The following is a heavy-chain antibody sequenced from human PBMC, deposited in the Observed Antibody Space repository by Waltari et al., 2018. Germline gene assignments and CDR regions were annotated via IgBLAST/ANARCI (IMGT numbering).Heavy chain of an antibody. D-gene: IGHD1-26*01. CDR1: GFTFSSYS. CDR2: IISSSSYI. CDR3: ARGPTIVFYYYYMDV. J-gene: IGHJ6*03. V-gene: IGHV3-21*01. Sequence: EVQLVESGGGLVKPGGSLRLSCAASGFTFSSYSMNWVRQAPGKGLEGVSSIISSSSYIYYADSGKGRFTISRDNAKNSLYLQMNSLRAEDTAVYYCARGPTIVFYYYYMDVWGKGTTVTVSS.